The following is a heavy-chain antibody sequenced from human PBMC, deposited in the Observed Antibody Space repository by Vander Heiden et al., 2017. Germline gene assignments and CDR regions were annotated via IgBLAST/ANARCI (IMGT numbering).Heavy chain of an antibody. J-gene: IGHJ4*02. CDR3: ARYQCRTTYCYEGIDY. CDR2: ISYDGTNT. V-gene: IGHV3-30-3*01. D-gene: IGHD3-22*01. Sequence: WVAVISYDGTNTYYADSVKGRFTISRDNSRDSVFLQMNSLGAEDTALYYCARYQCRTTYCYEGIDYWGQGTLVAVSS.